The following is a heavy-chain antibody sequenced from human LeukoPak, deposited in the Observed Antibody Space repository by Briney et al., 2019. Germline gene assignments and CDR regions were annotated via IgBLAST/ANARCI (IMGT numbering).Heavy chain of an antibody. CDR2: ISGSGVVT. CDR1: GFTFSNFA. J-gene: IGHJ6*03. Sequence: PGGSLRLSCAASGFTFSNFAMSWVRQAPGKGLDWVSVISGSGVVTYYGDSVKGRFTISRDNSKNTLYLQMNSLRAEDTAVYYCARDADYYYYYMDVWGKGTTVTVSS. V-gene: IGHV3-23*01. CDR3: ARDADYYYYYMDV.